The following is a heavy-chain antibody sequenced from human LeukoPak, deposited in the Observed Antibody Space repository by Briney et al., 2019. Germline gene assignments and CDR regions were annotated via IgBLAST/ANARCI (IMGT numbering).Heavy chain of an antibody. CDR2: SYYSGST. D-gene: IGHD2-8*01. J-gene: IGHJ4*02. CDR3: VRHDNGYFHF. Sequence: SETLSPTCTVSGGSINGYYWSWIRQPPGKGLEWIGYSYYSGSTRYNPSLESRVTLSVDTSGNHFSLRLSPVTAADTAVYYCVRHDNGYFHFWGQGTLVSVSS. V-gene: IGHV4-59*08. CDR1: GGSINGYY.